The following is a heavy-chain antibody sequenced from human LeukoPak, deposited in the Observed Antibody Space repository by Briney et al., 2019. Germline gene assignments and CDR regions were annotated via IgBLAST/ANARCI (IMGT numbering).Heavy chain of an antibody. V-gene: IGHV1-2*02. CDR2: INPNGGGT. CDR3: ARVVVAATTKFAY. D-gene: IGHD2-15*01. Sequence: ASLKVSCTASGYTFSGYYMHWVRQAPGQGLEWIGAINPNGGGTNYAHTVQGRFTMTRDTSNNTPYMQMSRLRADDTAVYYWARVVVAATTKFAYWGQGTLVSVSS. J-gene: IGHJ4*02. CDR1: GYTFSGYY.